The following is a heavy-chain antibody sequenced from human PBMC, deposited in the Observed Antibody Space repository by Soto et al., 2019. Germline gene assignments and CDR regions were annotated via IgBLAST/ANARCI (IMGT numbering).Heavy chain of an antibody. CDR3: AKGGYGSGKSHDYYYYYIDV. J-gene: IGHJ6*03. CDR1: GFTFSSYA. D-gene: IGHD3-10*01. CDR2: ISGSGGST. Sequence: PGGSLRLSCAASGFTFSSYAMSWVRQAPGKGLEWVSAISGSGGSTYYADSVKGRFTISRDNSKNTLYLQMNSLRAEDTAVYYCAKGGYGSGKSHDYYYYYIDVWGKGTTVTVSS. V-gene: IGHV3-23*01.